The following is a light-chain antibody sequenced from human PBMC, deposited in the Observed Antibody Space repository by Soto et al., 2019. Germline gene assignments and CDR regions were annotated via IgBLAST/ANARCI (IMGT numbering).Light chain of an antibody. CDR1: QSVSSN. J-gene: IGKJ1*01. Sequence: EIVITQSPATLSVSPGERATLSCRASQSVSSNLAWYQQKPGQGPRLLIYGASSRDTGTPDRFSGSGSGTEFTLTINRLEPEDFALYYCQQYGSSTPTFGQGTKVDIK. V-gene: IGKV3-20*01. CDR2: GAS. CDR3: QQYGSSTPT.